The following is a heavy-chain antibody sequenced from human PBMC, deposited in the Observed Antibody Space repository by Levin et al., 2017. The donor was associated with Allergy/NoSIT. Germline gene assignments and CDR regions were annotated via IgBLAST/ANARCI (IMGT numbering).Heavy chain of an antibody. CDR3: ARLLSSGYYYEGDY. CDR1: GYSFTSYW. CDR2: IYPGDSDT. V-gene: IGHV5-51*01. D-gene: IGHD3-22*01. J-gene: IGHJ4*02. Sequence: PGGSLRLSCKGSGYSFTSYWIGWVRQMPGKGLEWMGIIYPGDSDTRYSPSFQCQVTISADKSISTASLQWSSLKASDTAMYYCARLLSSGYYYEGDYWGQGTLVTVSS.